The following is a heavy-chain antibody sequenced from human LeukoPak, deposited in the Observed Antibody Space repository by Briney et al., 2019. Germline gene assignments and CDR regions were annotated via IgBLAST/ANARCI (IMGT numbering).Heavy chain of an antibody. J-gene: IGHJ4*02. CDR1: GYTFTTYS. D-gene: IGHD3-16*01. Sequence: ASVKLTCKCSGYTFTTYSITWLRQAPGQGLELMGWISTDNGDTNYAQKLQGRVTMTTDTSTSTAYMELRRLRSDDTAVYYCAREGLGELTLDCWGQGTLVTVSS. CDR3: AREGLGELTLDC. CDR2: ISTDNGDT. V-gene: IGHV1-18*01.